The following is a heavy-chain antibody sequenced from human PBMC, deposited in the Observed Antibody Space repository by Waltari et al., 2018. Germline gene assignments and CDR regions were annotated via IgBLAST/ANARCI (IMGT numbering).Heavy chain of an antibody. D-gene: IGHD6-13*01. CDR3: ARDRLAAAGSHWFDP. V-gene: IGHV1-69*12. Sequence: QVQLVQSGAEVKKPGSSVKVSCKASGGTFSSYAISWVRQAPGQGLEWMGGVIPIFGTANYAQKFQGRVTITADESTSTAYMELSSLRSEDTAVYYCARDRLAAAGSHWFDPWGQGTLVTVSS. J-gene: IGHJ5*02. CDR2: VIPIFGTA. CDR1: GGTFSSYA.